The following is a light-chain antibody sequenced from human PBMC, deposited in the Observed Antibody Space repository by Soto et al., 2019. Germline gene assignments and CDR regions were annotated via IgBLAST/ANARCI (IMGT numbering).Light chain of an antibody. CDR1: NSNIGSNT. J-gene: IGLJ2*01. CDR3: SSWDDSLNVF. V-gene: IGLV1-44*01. Sequence: QSVLTQPPSTSGTPGQRVTISCSGSNSNIGSNTVNWYQQLPGTAPKVVIYRNDQRPSRVPDRFSGSKSGTSATLAISGLQSEDEADYYCSSWDDSLNVFFGGGTKLTVL. CDR2: RND.